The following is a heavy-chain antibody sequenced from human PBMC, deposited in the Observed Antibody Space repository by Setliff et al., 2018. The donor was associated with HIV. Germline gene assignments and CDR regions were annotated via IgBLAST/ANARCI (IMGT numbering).Heavy chain of an antibody. CDR2: IKQDGRET. J-gene: IGHJ4*02. CDR3: ARDFRYSSSSAY. Sequence: GGSLRLSCEGNGFSFSDYWMTWVRQAPGKGLQWVANIKQDGRETSYAESVQGRFTISRGTAPNSVYLQMNSLRADDTAVYYCARDFRYSSSSAYWGQGTLVTVSS. CDR1: GFSFSDYW. D-gene: IGHD6-13*01. V-gene: IGHV3-7*01.